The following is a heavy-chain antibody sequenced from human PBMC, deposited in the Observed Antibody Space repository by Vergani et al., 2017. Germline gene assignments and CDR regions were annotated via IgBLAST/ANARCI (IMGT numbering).Heavy chain of an antibody. J-gene: IGHJ6*02. CDR1: GFSFNSYW. CDR2: IKSDGSIT. D-gene: IGHD3-10*01. CDR3: ARDRYYLGSGIYPYFYYYGLDV. V-gene: IGHV3-74*03. Sequence: DVHLAESGGGFFQPGGSLRLSCSASGFSFNSYWMHWVRQVPGKGLLWVSRIKSDGSITAYADSVKGRFTISRDNAENTLYLQMNSLRVEDTGVYYCARDRYYLGSGIYPYFYYYGLDVWGQGTAVTVSS.